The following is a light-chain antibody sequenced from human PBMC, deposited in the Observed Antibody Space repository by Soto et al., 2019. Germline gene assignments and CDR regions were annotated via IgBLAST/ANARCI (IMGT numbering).Light chain of an antibody. J-gene: IGKJ4*01. Sequence: DIQMTQSPSTLSASVGDRVTITSRASQSISNWLAWYQQKPGKAPKLLIYRASSLESGVPSRFSGSGSGTEFTLTISSLQPDDFATYYCQQYNSYSPRLTFGGGTKVETK. CDR3: QQYNSYSPRLT. V-gene: IGKV1-5*03. CDR1: QSISNW. CDR2: RAS.